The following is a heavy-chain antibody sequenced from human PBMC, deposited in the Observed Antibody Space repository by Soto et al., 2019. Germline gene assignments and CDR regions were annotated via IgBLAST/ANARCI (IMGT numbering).Heavy chain of an antibody. CDR2: INPSGGST. CDR3: ARGEGNYDFWSGYRGDAFDI. CDR1: GYTFTSYY. D-gene: IGHD3-3*01. J-gene: IGHJ3*02. V-gene: IGHV1-46*03. Sequence: ASVKVSCKASGYTFTSYYMHWVRQAPAQGLEWMGIINPSGGSTSYAQKFQGRVTMTRDTSTSTVYMELSSLRSEDTAVYYCARGEGNYDFWSGYRGDAFDIWGQGTMVTVSS.